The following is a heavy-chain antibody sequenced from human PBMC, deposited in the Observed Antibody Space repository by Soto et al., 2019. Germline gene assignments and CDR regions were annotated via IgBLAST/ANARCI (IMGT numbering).Heavy chain of an antibody. D-gene: IGHD3-10*01. J-gene: IGHJ5*02. CDR2: IFYTGST. Sequence: QVQLXESGPGLVKASQTLSLTCTVSGGSISGGAYYWSWIRQHPGKGLEWIGYIFYTGSTFYXPXXXXXXXXXXXXXXXXXXXXXXXXXXXXXXXYYCAREXSDFXGPNXFDPWGQGTLVTVSX. CDR3: AREXSDFXGPNXFDP. V-gene: IGHV4-30-4*01. CDR1: GGSISGGAYY.